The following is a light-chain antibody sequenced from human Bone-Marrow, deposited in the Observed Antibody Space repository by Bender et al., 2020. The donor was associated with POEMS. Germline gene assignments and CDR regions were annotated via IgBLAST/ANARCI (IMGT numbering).Light chain of an antibody. J-gene: IGLJ3*02. CDR2: QDT. CDR3: SSWDDSLSGWV. Sequence: SYEVTQPPSVSVSPGQTASITCSGDTLGEKYACWFQQKPGQSPVLVIFQDTKRPSGVPARFSGSKSGTSASLAISDIQSEDGGDYYCSSWDDSLSGWVFGGGTKLTVL. V-gene: IGLV3-1*01. CDR1: TLGEKY.